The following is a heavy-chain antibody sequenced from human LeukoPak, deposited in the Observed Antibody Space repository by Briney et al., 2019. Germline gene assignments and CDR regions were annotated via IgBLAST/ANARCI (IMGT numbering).Heavy chain of an antibody. CDR1: RYSLSNFY. Sequence: GASVKVSCKSSRYSLSNFYMHWVRQAPGQGLEWMGWINPNSGGTNYAQKFQGWVTMTRDTSISTAYMELSRLRSDDTAVYYCARDVLPMVAAADPNWFDPWGQGTLVTVSS. CDR2: INPNSGGT. CDR3: ARDVLPMVAAADPNWFDP. V-gene: IGHV1-2*04. D-gene: IGHD6-13*01. J-gene: IGHJ5*02.